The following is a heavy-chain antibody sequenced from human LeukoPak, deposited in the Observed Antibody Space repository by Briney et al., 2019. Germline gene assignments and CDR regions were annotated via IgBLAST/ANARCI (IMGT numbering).Heavy chain of an antibody. V-gene: IGHV3-30*02. CDR3: AREGGTVVVGRFDY. Sequence: GGSLRLSCAASVINLRASGMHWVRQAPGMGLEWVTFIQTDGSDKRYAASVAGRFTISRDDSKNTVYLHMNSLRPDDSALYYCAREGGTVVVGRFDYWGQGTLVTVSS. CDR1: VINLRASG. D-gene: IGHD2-2*01. J-gene: IGHJ4*02. CDR2: IQTDGSDK.